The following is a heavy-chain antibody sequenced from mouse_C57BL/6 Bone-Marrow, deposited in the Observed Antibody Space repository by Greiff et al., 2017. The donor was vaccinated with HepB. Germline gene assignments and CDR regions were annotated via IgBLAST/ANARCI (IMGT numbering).Heavy chain of an antibody. V-gene: IGHV5-4*03. J-gene: IGHJ3*01. CDR2: ISDGGSYT. CDR1: GFTFSSYA. D-gene: IGHD2-5*01. CDR3: ARPPYYSNPAWFAY. Sequence: EVKLVESGGGLVKPGGSLKLSCAASGFTFSSYAMSWVRQTPEKRLEWVATISDGGSYTYYPDNVKGRFTISRDNAKTNLYLQMSHLKSEDTAMYYCARPPYYSNPAWFAYWGQGTLVTVSA.